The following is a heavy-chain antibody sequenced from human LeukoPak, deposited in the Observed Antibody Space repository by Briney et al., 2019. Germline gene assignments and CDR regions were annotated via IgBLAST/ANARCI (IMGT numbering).Heavy chain of an antibody. Sequence: GGSLRLSCAASGFTFSGSAMHWVRQASGKGLEWVGRIRSKANSYATAYAASVKGRFTISRDDSKNTAYLQMNSLKTEDTSVYYCTRLINYYMDVWGKGTTVTASS. V-gene: IGHV3-73*01. CDR3: TRLINYYMDV. CDR1: GFTFSGSA. CDR2: IRSKANSYAT. J-gene: IGHJ6*03.